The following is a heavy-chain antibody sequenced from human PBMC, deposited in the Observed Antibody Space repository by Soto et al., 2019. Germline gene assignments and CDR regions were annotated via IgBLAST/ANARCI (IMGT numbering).Heavy chain of an antibody. V-gene: IGHV3-23*01. CDR2: ISGSGGST. J-gene: IGHJ3*02. CDR1: GFTFSSYA. Sequence: PGGSLRLSCAASGFTFSSYAMSWVRQAPGMGLEWVSAISGSGGSTYYADSVKGRFTISRDNSKNTLYLQMNSLRAEDTAVYYCAKSIVVVPAPNDAFDIWGQGTMVTVSS. D-gene: IGHD2-2*01. CDR3: AKSIVVVPAPNDAFDI.